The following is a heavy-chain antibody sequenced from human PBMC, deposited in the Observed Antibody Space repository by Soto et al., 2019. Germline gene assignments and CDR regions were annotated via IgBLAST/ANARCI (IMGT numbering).Heavy chain of an antibody. D-gene: IGHD6-13*01. CDR3: AMGLAAAGPLDY. CDR1: GFTFSSSA. V-gene: IGHV3-23*01. Sequence: VGSLRLSCAASGFTFSSSAMSWVRQAPGKGLEWVSLISGSGGTPYYADSVKGRFTISRDNSKNTLYLVLNSLRAEDTAVYYCAMGLAAAGPLDYWGQGTLVTVSS. J-gene: IGHJ4*02. CDR2: ISGSGGTP.